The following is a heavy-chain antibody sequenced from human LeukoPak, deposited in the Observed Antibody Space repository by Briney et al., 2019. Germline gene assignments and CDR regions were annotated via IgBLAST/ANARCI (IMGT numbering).Heavy chain of an antibody. CDR3: CRHWGY. CDR1: GFTFSDAW. V-gene: IGHV3-15*01. D-gene: IGHD7-27*01. J-gene: IGHJ4*02. Sequence: GGSLRLSCAASGFTFSDAWMSWVRQAPGKGLEWVGRIKSNSGGGTTHYAAPVKGRFTISRDDSENTLYLQMNSLKIEDTAVYYCCRHWGYWGWGSLVTVSS. CDR2: IKSNSGGGTT.